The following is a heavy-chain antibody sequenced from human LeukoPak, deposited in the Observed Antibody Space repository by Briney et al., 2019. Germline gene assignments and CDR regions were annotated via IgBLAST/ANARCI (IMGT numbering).Heavy chain of an antibody. V-gene: IGHV1-69*04. J-gene: IGHJ6*02. Sequence: ASVKVSCKASGGTFSSYAISWVRQAPGQGLEWMGRIIPILGIANYAQKFRGRVTITADKSTSTAYMELSSLRSEDTAVYYCARGATYYYDSSGYSHMDVWGQGTTVTVSS. CDR1: GGTFSSYA. CDR3: ARGATYYYDSSGYSHMDV. CDR2: IIPILGIA. D-gene: IGHD3-22*01.